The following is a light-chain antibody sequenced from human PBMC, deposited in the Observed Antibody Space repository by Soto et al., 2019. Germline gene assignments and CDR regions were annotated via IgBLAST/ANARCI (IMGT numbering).Light chain of an antibody. CDR1: QSINNW. V-gene: IGKV1-5*01. Sequence: DIQMTQSPSTLSASVGDRVTITCRASQSINNWLAWYQQKPGKAPKLLIFDATSLESGVPSRFRGSGSRTEFTLTISSLQPDYFATYYCQQYNSFSGGTFGQGTKVEIE. CDR3: QQYNSFSGGT. CDR2: DAT. J-gene: IGKJ1*01.